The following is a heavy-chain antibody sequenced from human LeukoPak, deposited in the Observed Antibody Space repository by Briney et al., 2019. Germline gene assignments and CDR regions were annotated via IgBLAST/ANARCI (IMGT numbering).Heavy chain of an antibody. CDR2: IYTSGST. D-gene: IGHD3-9*01. Sequence: PSETLSLTCTVSGGSFNSYYWSWIRQPAGKGLEWIGRIYTSGSTNFNTSLKSRVTMSVDTSMKQFSLKLSSVTAADTAVYYCARDFADILTGYYTFAMDVWGQGTTVTVSS. V-gene: IGHV4-4*07. CDR3: ARDFADILTGYYTFAMDV. J-gene: IGHJ6*02. CDR1: GGSFNSYY.